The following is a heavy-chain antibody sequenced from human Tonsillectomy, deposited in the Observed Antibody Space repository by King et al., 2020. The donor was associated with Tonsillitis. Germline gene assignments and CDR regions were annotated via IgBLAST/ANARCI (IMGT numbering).Heavy chain of an antibody. V-gene: IGHV1-69*12. Sequence: QLVQSGAEVKKPGSSVKVSCKASGGTFSSYAISWVRQAPGQGLEWMGGIIPIFGTANYAQKFQGRVTITADESTSTAYMELSSLRSEDTAVYYCARDEWVGSSGWYGSEYFQHWGQGTLVTVSS. CDR2: IIPIFGTA. D-gene: IGHD6-19*01. CDR1: GGTFSSYA. J-gene: IGHJ1*01. CDR3: ARDEWVGSSGWYGSEYFQH.